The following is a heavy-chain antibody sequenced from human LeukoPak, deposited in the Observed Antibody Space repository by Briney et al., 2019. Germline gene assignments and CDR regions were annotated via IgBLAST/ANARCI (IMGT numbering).Heavy chain of an antibody. CDR2: ISAYNGNT. Sequence: GASVEVSCKASGYTFTSYGISWVRQAPGQGLEWMGWISAYNGNTNYAQKLQGRVTMTTDTSTSTAYMELRSLRSDDTAVYYCARDRCSSTSCPFDYWGQGTLVTVSS. J-gene: IGHJ4*02. D-gene: IGHD2-2*01. V-gene: IGHV1-18*01. CDR1: GYTFTSYG. CDR3: ARDRCSSTSCPFDY.